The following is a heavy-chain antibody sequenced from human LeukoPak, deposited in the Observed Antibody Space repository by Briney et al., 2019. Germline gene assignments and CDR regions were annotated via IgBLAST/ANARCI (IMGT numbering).Heavy chain of an antibody. D-gene: IGHD2-15*01. CDR3: VRGGPSTWS. CDR2: INDDGSDT. V-gene: IGHV3-74*01. CDR1: GFTFKLYW. J-gene: IGHJ5*02. Sequence: TGGSLRLSCAASGFTFKLYWMHWVRQVPGKRPVWVSRINDDGSDTIYADSVRGRFTISRDDAKNTVYLQMNNLRAEDTAVYYCVRGGPSTWSWGQATLVTVSS.